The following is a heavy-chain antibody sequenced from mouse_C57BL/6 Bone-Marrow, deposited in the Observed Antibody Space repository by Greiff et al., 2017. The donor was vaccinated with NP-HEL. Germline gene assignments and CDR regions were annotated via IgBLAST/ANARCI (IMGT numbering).Heavy chain of an antibody. CDR1: GYSITSGYY. V-gene: IGHV3-6*01. Sequence: EVKLMESGPGLVNPSQSLSLTCSVTGYSITSGYYWNWIRQFPGNKLEWMGYISYDGSNNYNPSLKNRISITRDTSKNQFFLKLNSVTTEDTATYYCARGNYFDYWGQGTTLTVSS. J-gene: IGHJ2*01. CDR2: ISYDGSN. CDR3: ARGNYFDY.